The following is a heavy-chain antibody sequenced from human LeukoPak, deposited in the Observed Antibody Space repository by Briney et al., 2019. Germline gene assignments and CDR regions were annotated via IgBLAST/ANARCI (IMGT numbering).Heavy chain of an antibody. CDR3: AKIGWDDAFDI. D-gene: IGHD6-19*01. J-gene: IGHJ3*02. CDR2: ISYDGSNK. CDR1: GFTFSSYG. Sequence: PGGSLRLSCAASGFTFSSYGMHWVRQAPGKGLEWVAVISYDGSNKYYADSVKGRFTISRDNSKNTLYLQMNSLRVDDTAVYYCAKIGWDDAFDIWGQGTMVTVSS. V-gene: IGHV3-30*18.